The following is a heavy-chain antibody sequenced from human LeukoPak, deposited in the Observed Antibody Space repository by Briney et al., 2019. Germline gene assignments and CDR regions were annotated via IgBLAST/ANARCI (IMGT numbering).Heavy chain of an antibody. Sequence: SVKVSCKASGGTFSSYAISWVRQAPGQGLEWMGGIIPIFGTANYAQKFQGRVTITADESTSTAYMELSSLRSDDTAVYYCARIYDYGDSNWLDPWGQGTLVTVSS. V-gene: IGHV1-69*13. CDR2: IIPIFGTA. CDR3: ARIYDYGDSNWLDP. J-gene: IGHJ5*02. D-gene: IGHD4-17*01. CDR1: GGTFSSYA.